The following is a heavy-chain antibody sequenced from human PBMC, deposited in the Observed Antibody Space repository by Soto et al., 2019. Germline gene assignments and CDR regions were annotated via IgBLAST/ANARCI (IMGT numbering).Heavy chain of an antibody. J-gene: IGHJ4*02. V-gene: IGHV3-21*01. CDR1: GCTFSAYS. CDR2: ISRSSSDI. Sequence: GGSLRLSCAAIGCTFSAYSMNWVRQAPGKGLEWVSSISRSSSDIYYADSVKGRFTISRDNAKNSLYLQMNSLRAEDTAVYYCARAPRGVTTVTTVDYWGQGTLVTVSS. CDR3: ARAPRGVTTVTTVDY. D-gene: IGHD4-17*01.